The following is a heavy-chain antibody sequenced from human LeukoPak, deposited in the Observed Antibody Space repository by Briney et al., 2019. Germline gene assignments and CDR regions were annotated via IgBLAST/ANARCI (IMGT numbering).Heavy chain of an antibody. CDR1: GFTFSSYA. D-gene: IGHD6-19*01. CDR2: ISYDGSNK. V-gene: IGHV3-30-3*01. J-gene: IGHJ3*02. CDR3: ARGGRYSSGWYGAFDI. Sequence: GRSLRLSCAASGFTFSSYAMHWVRQAPGKGLEWVAVISYDGSNKYYADSVKGRFTISRDSAKNSLYLQMNSLRAEDTALYHCARGGRYSSGWYGAFDIWGQGTMVTVSS.